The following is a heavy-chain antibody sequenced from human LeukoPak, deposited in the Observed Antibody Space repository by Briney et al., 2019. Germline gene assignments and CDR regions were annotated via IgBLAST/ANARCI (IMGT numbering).Heavy chain of an antibody. J-gene: IGHJ4*02. CDR2: ISYSGTA. Sequence: PSETLSLTCTVSGGSVSTYHWSWIRQPPGKGRECIRYISYSGTANYNPSLKSRVTISVDTPKNHFSLKVNSVTAADAAVYYCVRRPSNKNYYFDYWGQGTLVTVSS. V-gene: IGHV4-59*08. CDR1: GGSVSTYH. CDR3: VRRPSNKNYYFDY. D-gene: IGHD1-7*01.